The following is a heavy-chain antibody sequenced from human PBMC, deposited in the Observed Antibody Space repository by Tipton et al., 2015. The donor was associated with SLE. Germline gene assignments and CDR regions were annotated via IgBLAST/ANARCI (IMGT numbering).Heavy chain of an antibody. J-gene: IGHJ2*01. CDR3: ARTHPIVVVPAAKGRDWYFDL. Sequence: TLSLTCTVSGDSISTPTNYYWGWIRQPPGKGLEWIGNIYYSGSTYYNPSLKSRVTISVDTSKNQFSLKLSSVTAADTAVYYCARTHPIVVVPAAKGRDWYFDLWGRGTLVTVSS. V-gene: IGHV4-39*07. CDR1: GDSISTPTNYY. D-gene: IGHD2-2*01. CDR2: IYYSGST.